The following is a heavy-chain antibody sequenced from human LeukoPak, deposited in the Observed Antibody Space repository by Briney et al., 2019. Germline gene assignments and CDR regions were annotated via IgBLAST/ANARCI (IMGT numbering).Heavy chain of an antibody. CDR3: ARGGYCSGGSCSFFDY. D-gene: IGHD2-15*01. J-gene: IGHJ4*02. V-gene: IGHV4-59*01. CDR2: IYYSGST. Sequence: SSETLSLTCTVSGVSISSYYWSWIRQPPGKGLEWVGYIYYSGSTNYNPSLKSRVTISVDTSKNQFTLKLSSVTAADTAVYYCARGGYCSGGSCSFFDYWGQGTLVTVSS. CDR1: GVSISSYY.